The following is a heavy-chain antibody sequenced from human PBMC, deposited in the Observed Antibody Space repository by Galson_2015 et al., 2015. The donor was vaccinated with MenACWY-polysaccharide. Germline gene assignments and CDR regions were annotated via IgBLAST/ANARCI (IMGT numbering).Heavy chain of an antibody. CDR1: GLTFSSYW. V-gene: IGHV3-74*01. J-gene: IGHJ5*02. D-gene: IGHD6-6*01. CDR3: AKYSSSSHAVDL. CDR2: INSDGSST. Sequence: SLRLSCAASGLTFSSYWMHWVRQAPGKGLVWVSRINSDGSSTSYADSVKGRFTNSRDNAKDTLYLQMNSLRAEDTAVYYCAKYSSSSHAVDLWGQGTLVTVSP.